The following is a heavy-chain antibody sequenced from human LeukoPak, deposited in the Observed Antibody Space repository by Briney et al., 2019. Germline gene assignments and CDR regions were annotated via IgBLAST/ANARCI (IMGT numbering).Heavy chain of an antibody. CDR2: AYYNGDT. J-gene: IGHJ4*02. CDR1: GDSISSFY. V-gene: IGHV4-59*01. CDR3: AGFKSGPAFEY. Sequence: PSETLSLTXSASGDSISSFYWSWIRQPPGKGLEWIGFAYYNGDTKQNPSLKGRATLSVDTSKSQFSLKLTSVTAADTAVYYCAGFKSGPAFEYWGQGTLVTVSS.